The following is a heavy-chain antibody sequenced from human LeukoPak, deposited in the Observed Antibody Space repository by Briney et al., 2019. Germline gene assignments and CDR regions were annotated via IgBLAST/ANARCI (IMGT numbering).Heavy chain of an antibody. V-gene: IGHV3-15*01. CDR3: TTRRQDGW. D-gene: IGHD2-15*01. Sequence: GGSLRLSCVGSGFTFSDAWMTWVRQAPGKGLEWVGRIKSKTDCGTIDYGAPVKGRFIISRDDSRNTLYLQMNSLKTEDTAVYYCTTRRQDGWWGQGTLVTVS. J-gene: IGHJ4*02. CDR1: GFTFSDAW. CDR2: IKSKTDCGTI.